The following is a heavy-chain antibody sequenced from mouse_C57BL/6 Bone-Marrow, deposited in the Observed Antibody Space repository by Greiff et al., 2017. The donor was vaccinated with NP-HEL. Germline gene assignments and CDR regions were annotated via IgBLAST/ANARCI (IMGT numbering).Heavy chain of an antibody. CDR3: ARRRDYYGSSYYWYFDV. J-gene: IGHJ1*03. CDR2: IYWDDDK. CDR1: GFSLSTSGLG. V-gene: IGHV8-12*01. Sequence: QVTLKVSGPGILQSSQTLSLTCSFSGFSLSTSGLGVSWIRQPSGKGLEWLAHIYWDDDKRYNPSLKSRLTISKDTSRNQVFLKITSVDTADTATYYCARRRDYYGSSYYWYFDVWGTGTTVTVSS. D-gene: IGHD1-1*01.